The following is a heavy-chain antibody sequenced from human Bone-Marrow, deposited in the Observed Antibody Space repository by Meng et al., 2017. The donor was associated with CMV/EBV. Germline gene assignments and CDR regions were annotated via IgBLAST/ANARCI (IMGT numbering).Heavy chain of an antibody. CDR2: ISCYNGDT. CDR3: ARDPSNTSGRYAYFDS. CDR1: GYTFTHHG. J-gene: IGHJ4*02. V-gene: IGHV1-18*01. D-gene: IGHD6-19*01. Sequence: QVQLLQSGGEVKKPAASVMVPCRASGYTFTHHGISWIRQAPGQGLEWLGWISCYNGDTIYAQKVQGRFTMTMDKSASTAYMDLRSLRSDDTAIYYCARDPSNTSGRYAYFDSWSQGTLVNVSS.